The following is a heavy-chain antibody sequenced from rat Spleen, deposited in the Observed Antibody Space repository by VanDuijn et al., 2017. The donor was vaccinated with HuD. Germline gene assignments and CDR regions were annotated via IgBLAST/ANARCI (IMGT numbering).Heavy chain of an antibody. CDR3: TTYYFDY. V-gene: IGHV5S13*01. CDR2: ISTGGGNT. Sequence: EVQLVESGGGLVQPGRSLKLSCAASGFTFSNYGMAWVRQAPTKGLEWVASISTGGGNTYYRDSVKGRFTISRDIANSTLYLQLDSLRSEDTATYYCTTYYFDYWGQGVMVTVSS. CDR1: GFTFSNYG. J-gene: IGHJ2*01.